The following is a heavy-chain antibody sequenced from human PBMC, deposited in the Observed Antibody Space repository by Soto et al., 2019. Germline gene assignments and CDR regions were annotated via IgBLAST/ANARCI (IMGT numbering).Heavy chain of an antibody. CDR2: ISSSGTSA. V-gene: IGHV3-11*05. CDR3: ARDRGAVTGQYFDY. Sequence: QVQLEESGGGLVKPGGSLRLSCAASGFTXXAVYMSWIRQXPNKGLEYISYISSSGTSANYADSVKGRFTISRDNAKNSLYLQMNSLRAEDTAVYYCARDRGAVTGQYFDYWGQGALVTVSS. D-gene: IGHD6-19*01. J-gene: IGHJ4*02. CDR1: GFTXXAVY.